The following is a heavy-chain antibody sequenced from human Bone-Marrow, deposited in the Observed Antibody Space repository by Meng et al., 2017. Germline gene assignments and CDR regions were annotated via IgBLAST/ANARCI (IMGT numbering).Heavy chain of an antibody. D-gene: IGHD3-22*01. CDR2: IYYSGRT. V-gene: IGHV4-39*07. J-gene: IGHJ3*02. CDR3: ARDSPLYYYDTSGYYRQSDAFDI. Sequence: SETLSLTCTVFGGSIRTSSYFWGWIRQPPGKGLEWIGTIYYSGRTYDNPSLKSRVTISVDTSKNQFSLKLSSVTAADTAVYYCARDSPLYYYDTSGYYRQSDAFDIWGQGTEVTVSS. CDR1: GGSIRTSSYF.